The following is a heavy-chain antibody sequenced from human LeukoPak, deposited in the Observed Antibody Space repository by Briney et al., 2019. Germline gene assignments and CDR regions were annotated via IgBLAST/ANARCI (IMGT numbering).Heavy chain of an antibody. CDR2: ISGSGGST. D-gene: IGHD3-10*01. CDR1: GFTFSSYA. CDR3: AKFESWFGKLWDNDAFDI. J-gene: IGHJ3*02. V-gene: IGHV3-23*01. Sequence: GGSLRLSCAASGFTFSSYAMSWVRQAPGKGLEWVSAISGSGGSTYYADSVKGRFTISRDNSKNTLYLQMNSLRAEDTAVYYCAKFESWFGKLWDNDAFDIWGQGTMVTVSS.